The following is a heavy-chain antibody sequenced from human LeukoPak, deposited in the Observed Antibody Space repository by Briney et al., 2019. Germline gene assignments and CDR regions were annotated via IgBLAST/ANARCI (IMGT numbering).Heavy chain of an antibody. CDR1: GFTFSSYA. J-gene: IGHJ6*02. V-gene: IGHV3-30-3*01. D-gene: IGHD6-13*01. CDR3: ARERPGIAAAGDHPSMDV. CDR2: ISYDGSNK. Sequence: GRSLRLSCAASGFTFSSYAMHWVRQAPGKGLEWVAVISYDGSNKFYADSVKGRFTVSRDNSKNTLYLQMNSLRAEDSAVYYCARERPGIAAAGDHPSMDVWGQGTTVTVSS.